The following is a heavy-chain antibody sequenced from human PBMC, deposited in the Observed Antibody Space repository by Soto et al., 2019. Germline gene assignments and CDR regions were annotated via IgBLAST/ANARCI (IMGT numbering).Heavy chain of an antibody. CDR2: INSDGSST. D-gene: IGHD4-4*01. V-gene: IGHV3-74*01. CDR1: GFTFSNSW. CDR3: ARVPHDYSHSVGYYYGMDV. J-gene: IGHJ6*02. Sequence: GGSLRLSCAASGFTFSNSWMHWVRQAPGKGLVWVSRINSDGSSTSYADSVKGRFTISRDNAKNTLYLQMNSLRAEDTAVYYCARVPHDYSHSVGYYYGMDVWGQGTTVTVSS.